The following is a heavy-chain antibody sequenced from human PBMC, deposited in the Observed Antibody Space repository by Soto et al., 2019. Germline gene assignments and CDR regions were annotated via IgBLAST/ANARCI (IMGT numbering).Heavy chain of an antibody. J-gene: IGHJ4*02. D-gene: IGHD3-10*01. V-gene: IGHV4-59*02. CDR2: IYNSGST. Sequence: SETLSLTCSVSGGSVSSYVWSWIRHSPGKGLEWIGYIYNSGSTKYNPSLKSRVSISVDKSKNQLSLKLNAVTAADTAVYFCALGDSLGTLDSWGQGTLVTVSS. CDR3: ALGDSLGTLDS. CDR1: GGSVSSYV.